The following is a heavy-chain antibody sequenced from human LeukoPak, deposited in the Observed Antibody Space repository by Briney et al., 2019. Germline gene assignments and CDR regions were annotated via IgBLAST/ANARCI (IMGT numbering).Heavy chain of an antibody. Sequence: GASVKVSCKASGGTFSSYAISWVRQAPGQGLEWMGGIIPIFGTANYAQKFQGRVTITADESTSTAYMELSSLRSEATAVYYCARREGSLGAFDIWGQGTMVTVSS. J-gene: IGHJ3*02. CDR3: ARREGSLGAFDI. CDR1: GGTFSSYA. D-gene: IGHD1-26*01. CDR2: IIPIFGTA. V-gene: IGHV1-69*13.